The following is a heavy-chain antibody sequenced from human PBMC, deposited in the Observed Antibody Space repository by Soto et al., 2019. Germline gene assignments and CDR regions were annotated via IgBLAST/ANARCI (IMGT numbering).Heavy chain of an antibody. V-gene: IGHV4-31*03. D-gene: IGHD1-26*01. Sequence: PSETLSLTCTVSGGSISSGGYYWSWIRQHPGKGLEWIGYIYYSGSTYYNPSLKSRVTISVGTSKNQFSLKLSSVTAADTAVYYCARAQAREGTDAFDIWGQGTMVTVSS. CDR3: ARAQAREGTDAFDI. CDR1: GGSISSGGYY. CDR2: IYYSGST. J-gene: IGHJ3*02.